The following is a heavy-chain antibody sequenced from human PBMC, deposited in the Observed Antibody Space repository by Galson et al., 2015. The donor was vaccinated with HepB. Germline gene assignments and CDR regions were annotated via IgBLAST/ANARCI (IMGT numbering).Heavy chain of an antibody. D-gene: IGHD1-1*01. CDR2: IFTADSDT. J-gene: IGHJ6*02. CDR1: GYNFTTYW. Sequence: QSGAEVKKPGESLKISCKSSGYNFTTYWIGWVRQMPGKGLEWMGIIFTADSDTRYSPSFQGQVTISADKPLSLAYLQWISLRASDSAMYYCARRHATTTDYGMDVWGQGTTVTVSS. CDR3: ARRHATTTDYGMDV. V-gene: IGHV5-51*04.